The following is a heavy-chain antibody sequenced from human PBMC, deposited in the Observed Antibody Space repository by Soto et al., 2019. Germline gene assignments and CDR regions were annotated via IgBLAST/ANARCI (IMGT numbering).Heavy chain of an antibody. CDR1: GGTFSSYA. D-gene: IGHD6-19*01. Sequence: QVQLVQSGAEVKKPGSSVKVSCKASGGTFSSYAISWVRQAPGQGLEWMGGSIPIFGTANYAQKFQGRVTITAGESTSTAYMELSSMRSEDTAVYYCARATIAVAGTSHFDYWGQGTLVTVSS. J-gene: IGHJ4*02. CDR2: SIPIFGTA. V-gene: IGHV1-69*12. CDR3: ARATIAVAGTSHFDY.